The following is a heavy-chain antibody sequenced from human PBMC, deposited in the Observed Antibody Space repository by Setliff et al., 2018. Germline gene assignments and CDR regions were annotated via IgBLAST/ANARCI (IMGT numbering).Heavy chain of an antibody. CDR1: GGSISGYY. CDR3: VREGYSEYFQD. CDR2: IYYSGST. D-gene: IGHD1-1*01. Sequence: PSETLSLTCTVSGGSISGYYWSWIRQPPGKGLEWIGYIYYSGSTNYNPSLKSRVTISVDTSKNQLSLTLSSVTAADTAVYYCVREGYSEYFQDWGRGTLVTVSS. J-gene: IGHJ1*01. V-gene: IGHV4-59*01.